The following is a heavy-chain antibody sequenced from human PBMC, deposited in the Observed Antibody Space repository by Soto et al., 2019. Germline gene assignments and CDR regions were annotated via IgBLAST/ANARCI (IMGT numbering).Heavy chain of an antibody. J-gene: IGHJ3*02. V-gene: IGHV3-33*01. Sequence: GGSLRLSCAASGFTFSSYGMHWVRQAPGKGLEWVAVIWYDGSNKYYADSVKGRLTISRDNSKNTLYLQMNSLRAEDTAVYYCARAPGDTIFGVVNNAFDIWGQGTMVTVSS. CDR1: GFTFSSYG. D-gene: IGHD3-3*01. CDR2: IWYDGSNK. CDR3: ARAPGDTIFGVVNNAFDI.